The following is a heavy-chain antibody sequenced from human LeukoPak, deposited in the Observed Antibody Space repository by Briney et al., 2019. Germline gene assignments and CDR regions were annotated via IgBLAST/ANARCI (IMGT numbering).Heavy chain of an antibody. V-gene: IGHV1-58*02. CDR1: GFTFISST. J-gene: IGHJ5*02. Sequence: VASVKVSCKASGFTFISSTIQWARQARGQRLEWMGWIVVGSGNTNYAQKFQERVTITRDMSTSTAYMELSSLRSEDTAVYYCAADLSPKMFDPWGQGTLVTVSS. CDR2: IVVGSGNT. CDR3: AADLSPKMFDP.